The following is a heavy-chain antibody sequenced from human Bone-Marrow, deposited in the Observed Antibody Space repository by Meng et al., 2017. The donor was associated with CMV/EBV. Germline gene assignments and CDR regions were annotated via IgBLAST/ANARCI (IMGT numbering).Heavy chain of an antibody. CDR2: INSDGSST. Sequence: GGSLRLSCAASGFTSSSYWMHWVRQAQGKGLVWVSRINSDGSSTSYAESVKGRFTISRDNAKNTLYLQMNSLRAEDTAVYYCARGEVSSYYGMDVWGQGTTVTVSS. CDR1: GFTSSSYW. V-gene: IGHV3-74*01. J-gene: IGHJ6*02. CDR3: ARGEVSSYYGMDV.